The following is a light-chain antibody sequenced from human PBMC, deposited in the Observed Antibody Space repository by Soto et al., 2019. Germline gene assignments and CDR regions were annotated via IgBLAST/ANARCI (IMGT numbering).Light chain of an antibody. Sequence: EIVLTQSPGTLSLSPGERATLSCWASQSVSGNFLAWYQVNPGQAPRLVVYGASTRASGFPDRFSGSWSGTDFTLTISRLEPEEFAMYYCQVYNSSPWTCGQGTKVEIK. CDR2: GAS. CDR1: QSVSGNF. CDR3: QVYNSSPWT. J-gene: IGKJ1*01. V-gene: IGKV3-20*01.